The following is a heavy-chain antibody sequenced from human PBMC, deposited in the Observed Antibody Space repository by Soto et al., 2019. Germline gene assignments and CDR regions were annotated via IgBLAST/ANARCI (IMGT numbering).Heavy chain of an antibody. V-gene: IGHV3-23*01. D-gene: IGHD2-8*01. CDR2: ISGSGGST. Sequence: GGSLRLSCAASGFTFSSYAMSWVRQAPGKGLEWVSAISGSGGSTYYADSVKGRFTISRDNSKNTLYLQMNSLRAEDTAVYYCAKKEHIVLMVYATFEGYFQHWGQGTLVTVSS. J-gene: IGHJ1*01. CDR1: GFTFSSYA. CDR3: AKKEHIVLMVYATFEGYFQH.